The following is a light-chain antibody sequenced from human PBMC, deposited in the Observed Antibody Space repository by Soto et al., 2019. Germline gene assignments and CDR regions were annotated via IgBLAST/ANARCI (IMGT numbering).Light chain of an antibody. CDR3: QHYDNLPPLT. V-gene: IGKV1-33*01. CDR1: QDINNF. Sequence: DIQMTLSPSSLSASVGDRVTITCQASQDINNFLNWYQQKPGSAPKLLIYDASNLETGVPSRFSGSGSGTDFIFSISSLQPEDIATYYCQHYDNLPPLTFGGGTKVEI. J-gene: IGKJ4*01. CDR2: DAS.